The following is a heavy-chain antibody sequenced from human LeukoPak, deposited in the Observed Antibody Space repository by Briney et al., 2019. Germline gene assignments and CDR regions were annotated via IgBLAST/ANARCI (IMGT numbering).Heavy chain of an antibody. CDR3: AKDGFIYSSSSGVGGGGAFDI. CDR2: ISGSGGST. J-gene: IGHJ3*02. D-gene: IGHD6-6*01. CDR1: GFTFSSYA. V-gene: IGHV3-23*01. Sequence: GGSLRLSCAASGFTFSSYAMSWVRQAPGKGLEWVSAISGSGGSTYYADSVKGRFTISRDNAKNTLYLQMNSLRAEDTAVYYCAKDGFIYSSSSGVGGGGAFDIWGQGTMVTVSS.